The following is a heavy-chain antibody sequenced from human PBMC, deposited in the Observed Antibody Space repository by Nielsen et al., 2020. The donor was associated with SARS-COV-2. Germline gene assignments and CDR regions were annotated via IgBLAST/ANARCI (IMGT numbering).Heavy chain of an antibody. CDR3: AREAGYCSGGSCYSGPFDY. Sequence: SLKISCAASGFTFSSYAMHWVRQAPGKGLEWVSGISWNSGSIGYADSVKGRFTISRDNAKNSLYLQMNSLRAEDTAVYYCAREAGYCSGGSCYSGPFDYWGQGTLVTVSS. J-gene: IGHJ4*02. V-gene: IGHV3-9*01. D-gene: IGHD2-15*01. CDR1: GFTFSSYA. CDR2: ISWNSGSI.